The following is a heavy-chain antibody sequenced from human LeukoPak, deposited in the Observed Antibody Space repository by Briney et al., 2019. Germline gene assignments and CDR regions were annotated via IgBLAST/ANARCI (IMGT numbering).Heavy chain of an antibody. CDR3: ARAVTAFLDY. CDR1: GFTFTNYA. J-gene: IGHJ4*02. Sequence: PGGSLRLSCTASGFTFTNYAINWVRQAPGKGLEWVSYISSSSNIIYYADSVKGRFTISRDNSKNSLYLQMNSLRDEDTALYYCARAVTAFLDYWGQGTLVTVSS. D-gene: IGHD2-21*02. V-gene: IGHV3-48*02. CDR2: ISSSSNII.